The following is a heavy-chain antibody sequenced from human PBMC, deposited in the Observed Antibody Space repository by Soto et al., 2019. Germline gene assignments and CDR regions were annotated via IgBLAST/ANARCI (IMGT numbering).Heavy chain of an antibody. Sequence: QVVLLQSGAEVKEPGSSVRVSCQVSGSTFNNFAFSWVRQAPGHGPEWMGGIVVDSNTAEYSQRFQERVTITAATSTDTLYMELGSLTFEDTAVYYCARAIKRWEVNYYFDFWGQGTLVTVSS. J-gene: IGHJ4*02. V-gene: IGHV1-69*06. CDR1: GSTFNNFA. CDR3: ARAIKRWEVNYYFDF. CDR2: IVVDSNTA. D-gene: IGHD1-26*01.